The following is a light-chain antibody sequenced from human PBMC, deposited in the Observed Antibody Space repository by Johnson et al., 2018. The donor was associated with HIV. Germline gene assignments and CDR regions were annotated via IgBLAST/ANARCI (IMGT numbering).Light chain of an antibody. V-gene: IGLV1-44*01. CDR1: SSNIGSNT. Sequence: QSVLTQPPSVSGTPGQRVTISCSGSSSNIGSNTVNWYQQLPGTAPKLLIYSNNQRPSGVPDRFSGSKSGTSASLAISGLQSEDEADYYCGAWDSSLSAHFVFGTGTKVTVL. J-gene: IGLJ1*01. CDR3: GAWDSSLSAHFV. CDR2: SNN.